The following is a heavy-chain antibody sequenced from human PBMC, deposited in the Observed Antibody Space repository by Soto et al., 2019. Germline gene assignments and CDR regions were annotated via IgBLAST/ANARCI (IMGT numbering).Heavy chain of an antibody. CDR3: AVYLLTAQLKPESDYYYYMDV. CDR1: GGTFSSYT. D-gene: IGHD2-15*01. CDR2: IIPILGIA. V-gene: IGHV1-69*02. J-gene: IGHJ6*03. Sequence: ASVKVSCKASGGTFSSYTISWVRQAPGQGLEWMGRIIPILGIANYAQKFQGRVTITADKSTSTAYMELSSLRSEDTAVYYCAVYLLTAQLKPESDYYYYMDVWGKGTTVTVSS.